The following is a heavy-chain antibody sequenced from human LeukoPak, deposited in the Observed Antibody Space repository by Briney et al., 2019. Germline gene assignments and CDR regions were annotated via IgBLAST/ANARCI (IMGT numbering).Heavy chain of an antibody. J-gene: IGHJ4*02. V-gene: IGHV6-1*01. CDR2: TYYRAKWNN. CDR1: GDSVSSNSAA. CDR3: VRSRGAIVDY. Sequence: SQTLSLTCAISGDSVSSNSAAWNWIRQSPSRGLEWRGRTYYRAKWNNDYAVSLKSRITITPDPSKNPFSLQLTSVTPEDAAVYYCVRSRGAIVDYWGQGALVTVSS.